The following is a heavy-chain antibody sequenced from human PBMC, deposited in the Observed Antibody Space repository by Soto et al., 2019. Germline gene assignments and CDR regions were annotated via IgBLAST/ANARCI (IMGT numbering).Heavy chain of an antibody. Sequence: QVQLVESGGGMVQPGTSLRLSCAASGFTFNSLSLHWVGQRPDKGLEWVAVISHDGRVTFYADFVKGRFTVSRDNSKNTIYLQVNSLRAEDTAVYYCAREPYGDSQYFDYWGQGTLVTVSS. J-gene: IGHJ4*02. CDR3: AREPYGDSQYFDY. CDR2: ISHDGRVT. V-gene: IGHV3-30*04. CDR1: GFTFNSLS. D-gene: IGHD2-21*02.